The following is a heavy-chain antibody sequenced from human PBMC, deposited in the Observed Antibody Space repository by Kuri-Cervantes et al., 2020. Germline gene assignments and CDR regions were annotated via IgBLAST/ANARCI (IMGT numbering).Heavy chain of an antibody. Sequence: GESLKISCAASGFTFSSYSMNWVRQAPGKGLEWVSSINSSSSYIYYADSVKGRFTISRDNAKNSLYLQMNSLRAEDTAVYYCARYLGYSGYGYFDYWGQGTLVTVSS. CDR2: INSSSSYI. CDR3: ARYLGYSGYGYFDY. D-gene: IGHD5-12*01. J-gene: IGHJ4*02. CDR1: GFTFSSYS. V-gene: IGHV3-21*01.